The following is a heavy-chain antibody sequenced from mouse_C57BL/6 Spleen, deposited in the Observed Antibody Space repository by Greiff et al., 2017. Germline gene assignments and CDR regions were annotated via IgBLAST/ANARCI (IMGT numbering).Heavy chain of an antibody. J-gene: IGHJ4*01. CDR2: INYDGSST. V-gene: IGHV5-16*01. CDR1: GFTFSDYY. Sequence: DVKVVESEGGLVQPGSSMKLSCTASGFTFSDYYMAWVRQVPEKGLEWVANINYDGSSTYYLDSLKSRFIISRDNAKNILYLQMSSLKSEDTATYYCARSGGNYEDYAMDYWGQGTSVTVSS. CDR3: ARSGGNYEDYAMDY. D-gene: IGHD2-1*01.